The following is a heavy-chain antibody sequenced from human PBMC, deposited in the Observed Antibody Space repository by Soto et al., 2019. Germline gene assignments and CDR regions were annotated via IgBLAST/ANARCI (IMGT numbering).Heavy chain of an antibody. Sequence: QVQLVQSGAEVKKPGASVNVSCKASGYTFTSYYMHWVRQAPGQGLEWMGIINPRGGSTTYAQKFQGRVTGTGDTSTGTVYMELSNLGSEATAIYYCARVALSGGGWLDPWGQGTLVTVSS. V-gene: IGHV1-46*01. CDR2: INPRGGST. D-gene: IGHD1-26*01. J-gene: IGHJ5*02. CDR1: GYTFTSYY. CDR3: ARVALSGGGWLDP.